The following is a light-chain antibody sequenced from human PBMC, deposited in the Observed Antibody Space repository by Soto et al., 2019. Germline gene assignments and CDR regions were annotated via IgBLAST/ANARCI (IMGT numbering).Light chain of an antibody. J-gene: IGLJ2*01. CDR3: SSYTSSSTYVV. CDR1: SSDVGGYNS. CDR2: EVS. Sequence: QSVLTQPASVSGSPGQSITISCTGTSSDVGGYNSVSWYQQHPGKAPKLMIYEVSNRPSGVSNRFSGSKSGYTASLTISGLQAEDEAAYYCSSYTSSSTYVVFGGGTQLTVL. V-gene: IGLV2-14*01.